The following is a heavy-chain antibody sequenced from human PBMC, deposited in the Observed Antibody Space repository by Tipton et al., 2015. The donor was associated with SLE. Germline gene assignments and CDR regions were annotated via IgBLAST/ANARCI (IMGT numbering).Heavy chain of an antibody. CDR1: GGSISSGAHY. Sequence: GLVKPSQTLSLTCTVSGGSISSGAHYWTWIRQSPGKGLEWIGYIYYSGYTNYNPSLKSRVTISVDTSKNQFSLKLTSVTAADTAVYFCAKRGGSYHSSWFDPWGRGTQVTVSS. CDR3: AKRGGSYHSSWFDP. CDR2: IYYSGYT. D-gene: IGHD1-26*01. J-gene: IGHJ5*02. V-gene: IGHV4-61*08.